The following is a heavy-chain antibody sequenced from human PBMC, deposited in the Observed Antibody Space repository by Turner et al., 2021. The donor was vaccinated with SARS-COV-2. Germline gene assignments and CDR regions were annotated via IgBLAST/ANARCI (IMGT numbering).Heavy chain of an antibody. V-gene: IGHV3-33*01. CDR2: RWNDGSQK. CDR3: ARLDDSGHWGAFDI. Sequence: QVQLVESGGGVVQPGRSLRLSCAASGFTFSSYGMHWVRQAPGKGLEWVAVRWNDGSQKYYADSVKGRFTISRDNSKNMVYLQMNSLRAEDTAVYYCARLDDSGHWGAFDIWGQGTMVTVSS. J-gene: IGHJ3*02. CDR1: GFTFSSYG. D-gene: IGHD3-22*01.